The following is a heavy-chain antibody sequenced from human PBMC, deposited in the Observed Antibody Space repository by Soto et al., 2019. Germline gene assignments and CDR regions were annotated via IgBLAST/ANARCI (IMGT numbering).Heavy chain of an antibody. V-gene: IGHV3-15*01. D-gene: IGHD2-15*01. Sequence: GGSLRLSCAASGFLFSNAWMSWVRQGPGKGREWVARIKSQSDGGATEYAAVVKGRFTISRDDSNNAVYLQMDSLTSDDTGVYYCLTDPIRLLPYDFWGQGTPVTVSS. CDR2: IKSQSDGGAT. CDR1: GFLFSNAW. CDR3: LTDPIRLLPYDF. J-gene: IGHJ4*02.